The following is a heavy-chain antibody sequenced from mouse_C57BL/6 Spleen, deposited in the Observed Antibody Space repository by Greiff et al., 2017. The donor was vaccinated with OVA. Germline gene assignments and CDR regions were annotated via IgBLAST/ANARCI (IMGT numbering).Heavy chain of an antibody. Sequence: QVQLQQPGAELVKPGASVTLSCKASGYTFTSYWMHWVKQRPGQGLEWIGMIHPNSGSTNYNEKFKSKATLTVDKSSSTAYMQLSSLTSEDSAVYYCARLQLRLPYYFDYWGQGTTLTVSS. CDR1: GYTFTSYW. CDR2: IHPNSGST. J-gene: IGHJ2*01. CDR3: ARLQLRLPYYFDY. V-gene: IGHV1-64*01. D-gene: IGHD3-2*02.